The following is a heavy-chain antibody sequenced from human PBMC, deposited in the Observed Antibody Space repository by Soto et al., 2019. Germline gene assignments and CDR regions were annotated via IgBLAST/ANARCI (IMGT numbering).Heavy chain of an antibody. D-gene: IGHD3-10*01. CDR2: LNPDTAST. J-gene: IGHJ4*02. CDR1: GYSFANYT. Sequence: QVQLVQSGAEVKKPGASVTVSCKASGYSFANYTIHWVRQAPGQGLEWMGWLNPDTASTKFSPKFQGRVIITRDKSANTAFMQLTSLTSEDTALHYCARGGGYYGSGAYYRGYFDHWGLGTLVAVSS. V-gene: IGHV1-3*01. CDR3: ARGGGYYGSGAYYRGYFDH.